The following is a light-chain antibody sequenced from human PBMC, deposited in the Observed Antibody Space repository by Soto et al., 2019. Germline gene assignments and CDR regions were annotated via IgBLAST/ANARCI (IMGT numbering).Light chain of an antibody. CDR2: NNN. CDR1: SSNIGAGYD. Sequence: QSVLTQPPSVSGAPGQRVTISCIGSSSNIGAGYDAQWYQQLPGTAPKPLIYNNNQRPSGVPDRFSGSKSGTSASLAITGLRSDDEADYYCATWDDDLYTPIIGGGTKLTVL. J-gene: IGLJ2*01. V-gene: IGLV1-40*01. CDR3: ATWDDDLYTPI.